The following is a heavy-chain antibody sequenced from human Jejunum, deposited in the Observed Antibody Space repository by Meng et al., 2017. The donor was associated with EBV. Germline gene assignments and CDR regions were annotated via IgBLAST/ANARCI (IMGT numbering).Heavy chain of an antibody. D-gene: IGHD2-8*02. CDR2: INTNTGYP. CDR1: GYTFTSSG. V-gene: IGHV7-4-1*02. J-gene: IGHJ5*02. Sequence: QGKMVQSGSRLKKPGSLVKVSCKASGYTFTSSGINWGRQAPGQGLEWMGWINTNTGYPTYAQDFTGRFVFSLDTSVSTAYLQITSLSTEDNAVYYCARVRPGGGWFDPWGQGTLVTVSS. CDR3: ARVRPGGGWFDP.